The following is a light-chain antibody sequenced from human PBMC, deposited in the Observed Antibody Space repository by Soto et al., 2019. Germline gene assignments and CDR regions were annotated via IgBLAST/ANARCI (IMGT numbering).Light chain of an antibody. J-gene: IGLJ2*01. CDR1: SSDVGSYNL. CDR3: CSYAGSSTFV. CDR2: EGS. V-gene: IGLV2-23*01. Sequence: QSALTQPASVSGSPGQSITISCTGTSSDVGSYNLVSWYQQHPGKAPKLMIYEGSKRPSGVSNRFSGSKSGNTASLTISGLQAEDEADYYCCSYAGSSTFVFGGGTKRTVL.